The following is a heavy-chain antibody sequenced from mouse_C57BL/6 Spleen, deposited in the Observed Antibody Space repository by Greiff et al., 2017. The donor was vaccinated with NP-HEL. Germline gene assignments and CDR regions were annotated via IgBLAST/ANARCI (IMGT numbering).Heavy chain of an antibody. J-gene: IGHJ4*01. D-gene: IGHD1-1*01. CDR3: ARRGSKGDYYAMDY. V-gene: IGHV14-3*01. CDR2: IDPANGNT. Sequence: VQLQQSVAELVRPGASVKLSCTASGFNIQNTYMHWVKQRPEQGLEWIGRIDPANGNTKYAPKFQGTATITADTSSNTAYLQLSSLTSEDTAIYYCARRGSKGDYYAMDYWGQGTSVTVSS. CDR1: GFNIQNTY.